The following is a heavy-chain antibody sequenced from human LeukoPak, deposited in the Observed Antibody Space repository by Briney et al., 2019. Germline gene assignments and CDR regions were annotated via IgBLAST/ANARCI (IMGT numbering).Heavy chain of an antibody. J-gene: IGHJ6*03. D-gene: IGHD4-17*01. CDR3: ARALASHTVLYYYYYYMDV. V-gene: IGHV4-59*12. Sequence: SETLSLTCTVSGGSISSYYWSWIRQPPGKGLEWIGYIYYSGSTNYNPSLKSRVTISVDTSKNQFSLKLSSVTPEDTAVYYCARALASHTVLYYYYYYMDVWGKGTTVTVSS. CDR1: GGSISSYY. CDR2: IYYSGST.